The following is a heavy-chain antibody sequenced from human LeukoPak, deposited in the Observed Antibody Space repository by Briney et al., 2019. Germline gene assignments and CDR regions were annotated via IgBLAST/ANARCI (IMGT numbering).Heavy chain of an antibody. CDR2: IYHSGST. CDR1: GYSISSGYY. J-gene: IGHJ4*02. V-gene: IGHV4-38-2*02. D-gene: IGHD3-22*01. Sequence: KPSETLSLTCAVSGYSISSGYYWGWIRQPPGKGLEWIGSIYHSGSTYYNPSLKSRVTISVDTSKNQFSLKLSSVTAADTAVYYCAREVSFYYDSSGYLDYWGQGTLVTVSS. CDR3: AREVSFYYDSSGYLDY.